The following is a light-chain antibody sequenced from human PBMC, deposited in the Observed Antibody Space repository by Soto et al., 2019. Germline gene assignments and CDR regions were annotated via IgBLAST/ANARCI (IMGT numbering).Light chain of an antibody. V-gene: IGKV3-20*01. J-gene: IGKJ1*01. CDR2: GAS. Sequence: EIVLTQSPGTLSLSPGERATLPCRASQSVSRSYLAWYQQRPGQAPRLLIYGASSRATGIPDRFSGSGSGTDFTLTISRLEPEDFAVYYCQQYGSTPPRTFGQGTKVEIK. CDR1: QSVSRSY. CDR3: QQYGSTPPRT.